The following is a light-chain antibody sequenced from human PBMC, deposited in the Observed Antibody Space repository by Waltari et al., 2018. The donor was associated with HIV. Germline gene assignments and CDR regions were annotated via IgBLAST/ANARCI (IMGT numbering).Light chain of an antibody. CDR1: GRDIPVYTS. J-gene: IGLJ3*02. CDR2: NTN. V-gene: IGLV2-14*01. CDR3: SSYASGGSLL. Sequence: QSALTPPASVSGSPGQSITISCLGSGRDIPVYTSISWYQHPPAGAPRLVVFNTNSRPSGSPFRFAGSKSGNTASLTISGLQAEDEGIYYCSSYASGGSLLFGGGTKVTVL.